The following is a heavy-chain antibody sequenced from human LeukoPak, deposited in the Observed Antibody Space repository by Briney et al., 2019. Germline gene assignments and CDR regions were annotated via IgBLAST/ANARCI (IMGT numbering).Heavy chain of an antibody. CDR1: GGSFSGYY. D-gene: IGHD3-22*01. J-gene: IGHJ3*02. CDR2: INHSGST. CDR3: ARREYYDSSGYYYDPHDAFDI. Sequence: SETLSLTCAVYGGSFSGYYWSWIRQPPGKGLEWIGEINHSGSTNYNPSLKSRVTISVDTSKNQFSLKLSSVTAADTAVYYCARREYYDSSGYYYDPHDAFDIWGQGTMVTVSS. V-gene: IGHV4-34*01.